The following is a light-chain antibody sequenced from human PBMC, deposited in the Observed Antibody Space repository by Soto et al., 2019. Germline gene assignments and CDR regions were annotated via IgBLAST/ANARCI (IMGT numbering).Light chain of an antibody. Sequence: DIQMTQSPSSLSASVGDRVTITCRASQGISSFVAWYQQKPGKVPRLLISGASTLQSGVPPRFSGSGSGTDFNLTITSHQPEDVATYYCQKYSSVITFGQGTRLEIK. CDR3: QKYSSVIT. CDR2: GAS. J-gene: IGKJ5*01. CDR1: QGISSF. V-gene: IGKV1-27*01.